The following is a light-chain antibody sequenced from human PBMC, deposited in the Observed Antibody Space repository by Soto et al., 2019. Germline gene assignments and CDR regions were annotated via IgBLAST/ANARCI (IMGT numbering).Light chain of an antibody. J-gene: IGKJ2*01. Sequence: IQLTQSPSSLSASVGDRVTITCRASQGISSYLGWYQQKPGKAPNLLIYDASTLHSGVPSRFSCGGSGTDFTLTISSLQPEDFAVYYCQQYGSSPPYTFGQGTKLEIK. CDR2: DAS. V-gene: IGKV1-9*01. CDR1: QGISSY. CDR3: QQYGSSPPYT.